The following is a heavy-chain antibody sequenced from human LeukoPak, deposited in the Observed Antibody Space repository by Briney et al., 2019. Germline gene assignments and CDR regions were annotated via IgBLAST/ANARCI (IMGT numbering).Heavy chain of an antibody. CDR2: INPNSGGT. J-gene: IGHJ4*02. CDR1: GYTFTGYY. V-gene: IGHV1-2*02. Sequence: ASVKVSCKASGYTFTGYYMHWVRQAPGQGLEWMGWINPNSGGTNYAQKFQGRVTMTRDTSISTAYMKLSRLRSDDTAVYYCAICLLTGYYFDYWGQGTLVTVSS. D-gene: IGHD3-16*01. CDR3: AICLLTGYYFDY.